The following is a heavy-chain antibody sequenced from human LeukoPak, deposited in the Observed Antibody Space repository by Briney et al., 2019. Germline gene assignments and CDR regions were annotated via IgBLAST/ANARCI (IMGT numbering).Heavy chain of an antibody. CDR3: AREIVVVPAARNGAFDY. D-gene: IGHD2-2*01. CDR1: GGTFSSYA. J-gene: IGHJ4*02. Sequence: ASVKVSCTASGGTFSSYAISWVRQAPGQGLEWMGGIIPIFGTANYAQKFQGRVTITADKSTSTAYMELSSLRSEDTAVYYCAREIVVVPAARNGAFDYWGQGTLVTVSS. V-gene: IGHV1-69*06. CDR2: IIPIFGTA.